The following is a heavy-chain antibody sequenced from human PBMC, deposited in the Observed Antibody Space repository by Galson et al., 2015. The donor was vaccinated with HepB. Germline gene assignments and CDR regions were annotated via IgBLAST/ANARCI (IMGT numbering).Heavy chain of an antibody. CDR3: ARSPYDTSGYFANWFDP. J-gene: IGHJ5*02. CDR2: IYHSGTI. D-gene: IGHD3-22*01. CDR1: GGSISGGGYS. Sequence: TLSLTCVVSGGSISGGGYSWSWVRQPPGKGLEWIAYIYHSGTIFYNPSLKSRVAISVDTSKNHFSLRLSSVTAADTAVYYCARSPYDTSGYFANWFDPWGQGTLVTVSS. V-gene: IGHV4-30-2*01.